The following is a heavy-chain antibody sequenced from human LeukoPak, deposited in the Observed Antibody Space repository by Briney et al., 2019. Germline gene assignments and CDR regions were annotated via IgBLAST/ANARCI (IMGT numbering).Heavy chain of an antibody. J-gene: IGHJ4*02. CDR1: GYTFTSYA. CDR2: ITPSGGT. V-gene: IGHV1-2*02. Sequence: ASVRVSCKASGYTFTSYAIHWVRQAPGQGLEWMGWITPSGGTNYPQKFQGRVAITWDTSITTAYMDLSRLTSDDTAVYYCARDRYGDGFAHLDYWGQGALVTVSS. D-gene: IGHD5-24*01. CDR3: ARDRYGDGFAHLDY.